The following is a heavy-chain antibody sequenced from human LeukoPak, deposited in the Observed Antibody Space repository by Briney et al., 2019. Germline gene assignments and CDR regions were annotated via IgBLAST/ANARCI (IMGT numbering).Heavy chain of an antibody. V-gene: IGHV3-30-3*01. Sequence: GRSLRLSCAASGFTFSSYAMHWVRQAPGKGLEWVAVISYDGSNKYYADSVKGRFTISRDNARNSLYLQMNSLKAEDTAVYYCARERDEGFDYWGQGTLVTVSS. CDR3: ARERDEGFDY. D-gene: IGHD5-24*01. J-gene: IGHJ4*02. CDR1: GFTFSSYA. CDR2: ISYDGSNK.